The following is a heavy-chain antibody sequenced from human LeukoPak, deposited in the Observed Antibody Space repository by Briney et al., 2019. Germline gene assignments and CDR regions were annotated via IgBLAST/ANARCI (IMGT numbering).Heavy chain of an antibody. CDR3: ARGTHDCWSGYYYFDY. CDR1: GGSISSYY. CDR2: IYTSGST. J-gene: IGHJ4*02. V-gene: IGHV4-4*07. D-gene: IGHD3-3*01. Sequence: PSETLSLTCAVSGGSISSYYWSWIRQPAGKGLEWIGRIYTSGSTNYNPSLKSRVTMSVDTSKNQFSLKLSSVTAADTAVYYCARGTHDCWSGYYYFDYWGQGTLVTVSS.